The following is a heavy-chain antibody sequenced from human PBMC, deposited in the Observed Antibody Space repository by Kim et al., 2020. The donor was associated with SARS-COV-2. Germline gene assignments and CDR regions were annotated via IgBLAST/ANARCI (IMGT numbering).Heavy chain of an antibody. J-gene: IGHJ4*02. CDR2: IRNKANSHTT. CDR1: GFTFSDHY. V-gene: IGHV3-72*01. CDR3: ARSSPLRYFDY. D-gene: IGHD2-15*01. Sequence: GGSLRLSCAASGFTFSDHYMDWVRQAPGKGLEWVGRIRNKANSHTTEYAASVKGRFTVSRDDSKNSLYLQMNSLKSEDTAVYYCARSSPLRYFDYGGPGTLVTVSS.